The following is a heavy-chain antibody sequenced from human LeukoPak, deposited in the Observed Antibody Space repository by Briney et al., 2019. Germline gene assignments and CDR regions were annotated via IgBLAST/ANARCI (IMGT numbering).Heavy chain of an antibody. Sequence: PGGALRLSCADSAFTFSDYYMTWIRQAPGKGLEWLSYISSSGSTIYYADSVKGRFTISRDNAKNSLFLHMNGLRAEDTAVYYCARRGVVAAPYFDYWGQGTLVTVSS. CDR2: ISSSGSTI. CDR1: AFTFSDYY. CDR3: ARRGVVAAPYFDY. V-gene: IGHV3-11*01. D-gene: IGHD2-15*01. J-gene: IGHJ4*02.